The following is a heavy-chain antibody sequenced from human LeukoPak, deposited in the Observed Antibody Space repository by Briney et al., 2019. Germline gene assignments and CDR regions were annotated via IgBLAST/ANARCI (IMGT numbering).Heavy chain of an antibody. D-gene: IGHD3-22*01. CDR3: AKDVLHDGSVYYANYLDS. CDR2: ISGSNGRT. Sequence: GGSLRLSCAASGFTFSAHAMSGVRQPPGKGLEWVSAISGSNGRTHYADSLRGRFSISRDNSKNTLYLQMNSLRADDTAVYYCAKDVLHDGSVYYANYLDSWGHGTLVTVSS. CDR1: GFTFSAHA. J-gene: IGHJ5*01. V-gene: IGHV3-23*01.